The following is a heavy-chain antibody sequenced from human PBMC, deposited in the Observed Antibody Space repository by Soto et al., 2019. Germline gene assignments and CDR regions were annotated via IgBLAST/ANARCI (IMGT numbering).Heavy chain of an antibody. Sequence: SETLSLTCTVSGGSISSSSYYWGWIRQPPGKGLEWIGSIYYSGSTYYNPSLKSRVTISVDTSKNQFSLKLSSVTAADTAVYYCARKKLGDPLKDAFDIWGQGTMVTVSS. CDR1: GGSISSSSYY. V-gene: IGHV4-39*01. D-gene: IGHD7-27*01. J-gene: IGHJ3*02. CDR3: ARKKLGDPLKDAFDI. CDR2: IYYSGST.